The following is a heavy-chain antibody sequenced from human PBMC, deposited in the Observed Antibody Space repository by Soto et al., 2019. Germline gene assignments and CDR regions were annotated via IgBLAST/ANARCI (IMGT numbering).Heavy chain of an antibody. CDR3: ARVGRSYYGSGSYYNAPTDYYYYYGMDV. V-gene: IGHV3-30-3*01. CDR1: GFTFSSYA. CDR2: ISYDGSNK. Sequence: GGSLRLSCAASGFTFSSYAMHWVRRAPGKGLEWVAVISYDGSNKYYADSVKGRFTISRDNSKNTLYLQMNSLRAEDTAVYYCARVGRSYYGSGSYYNAPTDYYYYYGMDVWGQGTTVTVSS. D-gene: IGHD3-10*01. J-gene: IGHJ6*02.